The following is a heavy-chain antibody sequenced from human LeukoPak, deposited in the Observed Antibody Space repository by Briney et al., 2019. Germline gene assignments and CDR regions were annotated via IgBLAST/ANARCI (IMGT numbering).Heavy chain of an antibody. D-gene: IGHD3-22*01. Sequence: EASVKVSCKGSGYTFTKYAISWVRQAPGQGLEYMGWIDTNTGNPTYAQGFTGRFVFSLDTSVSTAYLQISSLKAEDSAIYFCANCYDSSGFSAYWGQGTLVTVSS. V-gene: IGHV7-4-1*02. CDR1: GYTFTKYA. J-gene: IGHJ4*02. CDR3: ANCYDSSGFSAY. CDR2: IDTNTGNP.